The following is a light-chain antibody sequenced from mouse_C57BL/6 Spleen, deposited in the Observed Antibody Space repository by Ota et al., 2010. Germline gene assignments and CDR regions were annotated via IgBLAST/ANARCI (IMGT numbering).Light chain of an antibody. CDR1: QDISNY. CDR3: QQCNTLPWT. CDR2: STS. V-gene: IGKV10-96*01. J-gene: IGKJ1*01. Sequence: DIQMTQTTSSLSASLGDRVTINCRASQDISNYLNWYQQKPDGTVKLLIYSTSRLHSGVPSRFSGSGSGTDYSLTINNLDQEDIATYFCQQCNTLPWTFGGGTKLEIK.